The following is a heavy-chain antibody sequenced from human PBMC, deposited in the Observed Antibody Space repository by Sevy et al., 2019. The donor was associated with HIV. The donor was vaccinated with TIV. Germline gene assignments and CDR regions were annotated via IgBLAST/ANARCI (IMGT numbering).Heavy chain of an antibody. D-gene: IGHD3-22*01. Sequence: GGSLRLSCAASGFTFSSYAMHWVRQAPGKGLEWVAVISSDGSNKYYADSVKGRFTISRDNSKNSLYLQMNSLRAEDTAVYYCARDGASSGYPYWYFDLWGRGTLVTVSS. CDR2: ISSDGSNK. CDR3: ARDGASSGYPYWYFDL. V-gene: IGHV3-30-3*01. J-gene: IGHJ2*01. CDR1: GFTFSSYA.